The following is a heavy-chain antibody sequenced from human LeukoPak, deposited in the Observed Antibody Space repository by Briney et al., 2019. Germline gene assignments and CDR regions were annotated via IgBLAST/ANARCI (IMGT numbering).Heavy chain of an antibody. CDR2: ISAYNGNT. Sequence: ASVKVSCKASGYTFTSYGISWARQAPGQGLEWMGWISAYNGNTNYAQKLQGRVTMTTDTSTSTAYMELRSLRSDDTAVYYCARGRGDDSSGYIGYWGQGTLVTVSS. CDR3: ARGRGDDSSGYIGY. CDR1: GYTFTSYG. J-gene: IGHJ4*02. D-gene: IGHD3-22*01. V-gene: IGHV1-18*01.